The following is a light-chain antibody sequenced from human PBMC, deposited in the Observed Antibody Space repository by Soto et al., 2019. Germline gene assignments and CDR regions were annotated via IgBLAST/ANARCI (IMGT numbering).Light chain of an antibody. J-gene: IGLJ2*01. CDR2: ANT. Sequence: QSVLTQPPSVSGAPGQRVTISCTGSSSNIGAAYDVHSYQQLPGTAPKLLIHANTNRPSGVPDRFSGSKSGTSASLAITGLQAEDEADYYCQSYDRSLSGSLFGGGTKLTVL. CDR3: QSYDRSLSGSL. V-gene: IGLV1-40*01. CDR1: SSNIGAAYD.